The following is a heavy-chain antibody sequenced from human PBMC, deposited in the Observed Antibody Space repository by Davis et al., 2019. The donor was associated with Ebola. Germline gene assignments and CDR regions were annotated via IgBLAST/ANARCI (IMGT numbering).Heavy chain of an antibody. CDR2: IYYSGST. Sequence: SETLSLTCAVYGGSFSGYYWSWIRQPPGKGLEWIGYIYYSGSTNYNPSLKSRVTISVDTSKNQFSLKLSSVTAADTAVYYCARVVSSGYYYYYYGMDVWGQGTTVTVSS. CDR3: ARVVSSGYYYYYYGMDV. CDR1: GGSFSGYY. D-gene: IGHD3-22*01. V-gene: IGHV4-59*01. J-gene: IGHJ6*02.